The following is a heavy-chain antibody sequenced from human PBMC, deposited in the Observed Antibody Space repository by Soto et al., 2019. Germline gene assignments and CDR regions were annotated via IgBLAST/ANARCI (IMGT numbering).Heavy chain of an antibody. J-gene: IGHJ4*02. D-gene: IGHD3-10*01. CDR3: ARDGLWFGELSGGWCDY. Sequence: QVQLVQSGAEVKKPGASVKVSCKASGYTFTSYYMHWVRQAPGQGLEWMGIINHSGGSTSYAQKFQGRVTMTRDTSTSTVYMELSSLRSEDTAVYYCARDGLWFGELSGGWCDYWGQGTLVTVSS. CDR2: INHSGGST. CDR1: GYTFTSYY. V-gene: IGHV1-46*03.